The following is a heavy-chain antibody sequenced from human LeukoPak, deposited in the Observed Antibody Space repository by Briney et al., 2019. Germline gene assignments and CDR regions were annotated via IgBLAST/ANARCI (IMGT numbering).Heavy chain of an antibody. CDR2: FDPEDGET. V-gene: IGHV1-24*01. CDR3: ATVFGNGEYYDFWSGYLY. CDR1: GYTFTGYY. Sequence: ASVKVSCKASGYTFTGYYMHWVRQAPGKGLEWMGGFDPEDGETIYAQKFQGRVTMTEDTSTDTAYMELSSLRSEDTAVYYCATVFGNGEYYDFWSGYLYWGQGTLVTVSS. J-gene: IGHJ4*02. D-gene: IGHD3-3*01.